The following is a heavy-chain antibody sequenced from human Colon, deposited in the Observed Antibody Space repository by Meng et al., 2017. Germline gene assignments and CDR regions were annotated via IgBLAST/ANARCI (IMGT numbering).Heavy chain of an antibody. V-gene: IGHV3-66*02. CDR2: IHSSAGT. D-gene: IGHD3-3*01. CDR3: ANRFV. CDR1: GFSVSSDF. J-gene: IGHJ4*02. Sequence: EGQLVEVGGGLVQPGGSLRLSCAVSGFSVSSDFMIWVRQAPGKGLEWVSMIHSSAGTFFADSVKGRFTVSTDNSKNTLYLQMNSLRIEDTAVYHCANRFVWGLGTLVTVSS.